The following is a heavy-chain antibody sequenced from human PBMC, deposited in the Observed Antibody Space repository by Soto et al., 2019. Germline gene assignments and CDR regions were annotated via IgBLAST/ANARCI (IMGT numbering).Heavy chain of an antibody. J-gene: IGHJ5*02. CDR1: GYTFTSYG. V-gene: IGHV1-18*01. CDR2: ISAYNGNT. CDR3: ARGTYCGGDCKGTTIKWFDP. Sequence: GASVKVSCKASGYTFTSYGISWVRQAPGQGLEWMGWISAYNGNTNYAQKLQGRVAMTTDTSTSTAYMELRSLRSDDTAVYYCARGTYCGGDCKGTTIKWFDPWGQGTLVTVSS. D-gene: IGHD2-21*02.